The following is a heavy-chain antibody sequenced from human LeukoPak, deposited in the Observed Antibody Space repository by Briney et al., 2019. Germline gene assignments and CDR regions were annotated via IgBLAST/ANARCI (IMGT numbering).Heavy chain of an antibody. Sequence: PGGSLRLSCAASGFTFSSYWMHWVRQAPGKGLVWVSRINSDGSSKGYADSVKGRFTISRDNAKNSLYLQMNSLRAEDMALYYCAKGLVSSSGWYYFDYWGQGTLVTVSS. CDR3: AKGLVSSSGWYYFDY. CDR1: GFTFSSYW. V-gene: IGHV3-74*01. J-gene: IGHJ4*02. D-gene: IGHD6-19*01. CDR2: INSDGSSK.